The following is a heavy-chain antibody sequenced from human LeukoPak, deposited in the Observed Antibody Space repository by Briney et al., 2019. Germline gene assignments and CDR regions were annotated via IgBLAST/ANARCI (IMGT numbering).Heavy chain of an antibody. J-gene: IGHJ6*03. D-gene: IGHD3-10*01. CDR2: INHSGST. CDR3: ARVFRVPTNYYYYYYMDV. V-gene: IGHV4-34*01. Sequence: SETLSLTCAVYGGSFSGYYWSWIHQPPGKGLEWIGEINHSGSTNYNPSLKSRVTISVDTSKNQFSLKLSSVTAADTAVYYCARVFRVPTNYYYYYYMDVWGKGTTVTVSS. CDR1: GGSFSGYY.